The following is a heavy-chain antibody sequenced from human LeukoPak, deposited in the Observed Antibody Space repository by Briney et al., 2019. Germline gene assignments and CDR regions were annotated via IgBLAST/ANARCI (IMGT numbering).Heavy chain of an antibody. CDR2: IYPGDSDT. CDR3: ARHGPYYDILTGYYLYGMDV. Sequence: GESLQISCKGSGYSFTSYWIGWVRQMPGKGLEWMGIIYPGDSDTRYSPSFQGRVTISADKSISTAYLQWSSLKASDTAMYYCARHGPYYDILTGYYLYGMDVWGQGTTVTVSS. J-gene: IGHJ6*02. V-gene: IGHV5-51*01. CDR1: GYSFTSYW. D-gene: IGHD3-9*01.